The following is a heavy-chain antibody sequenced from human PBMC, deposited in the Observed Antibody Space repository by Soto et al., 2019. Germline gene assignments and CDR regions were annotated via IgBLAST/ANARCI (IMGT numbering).Heavy chain of an antibody. D-gene: IGHD2-15*01. CDR2: INSDGSST. J-gene: IGHJ5*02. Sequence: GGSLRLSCAASGFTFSSYWMHWVRQAPGKGLVWVSRINSDGSSTSYADSVKGRFTISRDNAKTTLYLQMNRLRAEDTAVDYCASDERYCSGGSCYNWFDPWGQGTLVNVSS. CDR3: ASDERYCSGGSCYNWFDP. V-gene: IGHV3-74*01. CDR1: GFTFSSYW.